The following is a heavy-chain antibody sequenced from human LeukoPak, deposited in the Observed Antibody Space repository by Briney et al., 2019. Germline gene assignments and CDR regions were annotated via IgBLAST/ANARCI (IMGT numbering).Heavy chain of an antibody. CDR2: ISGYGAST. J-gene: IGHJ4*02. CDR1: GFTFDDHA. D-gene: IGHD6-13*01. Sequence: GGSLRLSCAASGFTFDDHAMHWVRQAPGKGLQWVSYISGYGASTFYADSVKGRFTISRDNSKDTLYLQMNSLRAEDTALYYCAKDLRDDPYSSSWYGPDSWGQGTLVTVSS. CDR3: AKDLRDDPYSSSWYGPDS. V-gene: IGHV3-23*01.